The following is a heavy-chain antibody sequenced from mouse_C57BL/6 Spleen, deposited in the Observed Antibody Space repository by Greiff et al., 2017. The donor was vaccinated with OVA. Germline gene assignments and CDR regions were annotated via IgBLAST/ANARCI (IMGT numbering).Heavy chain of an antibody. CDR1: GFTFSDYG. V-gene: IGHV5-17*01. CDR3: ARSSGNAYAMDY. D-gene: IGHD2-1*01. CDR2: ISSGSSTI. J-gene: IGHJ4*01. Sequence: EVKLVESGGGLVKPGGSLKLSCAASGFTFSDYGMHWVRQAPEKGLEWVAYISSGSSTIYYADTVKGRFTISRDNAKNTLFLQMTSLRSEDTAMYYCARSSGNAYAMDYWGQGTSVTVSS.